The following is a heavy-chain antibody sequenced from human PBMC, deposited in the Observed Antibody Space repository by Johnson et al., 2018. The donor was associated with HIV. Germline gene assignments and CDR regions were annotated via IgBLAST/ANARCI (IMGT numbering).Heavy chain of an antibody. CDR3: ARVQAISSGWYIGAFEI. D-gene: IGHD6-19*01. V-gene: IGHV3-20*04. Sequence: VQLVESGGGVVRPGGSLRLSCAASGFTFDDYGMSWVRQAPGKGLEWVSGINWNGGSTGYADSVKGRFTISRDNAKNSLYLQMNSLRAEDTALYYCARVQAISSGWYIGAFEIWGQGTMVTVSS. CDR1: GFTFDDYG. J-gene: IGHJ3*02. CDR2: INWNGGST.